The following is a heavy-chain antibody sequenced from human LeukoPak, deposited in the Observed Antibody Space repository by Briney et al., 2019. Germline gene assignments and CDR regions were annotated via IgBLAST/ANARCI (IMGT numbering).Heavy chain of an antibody. V-gene: IGHV4-59*06. CDR2: IYYSGST. Sequence: SETLSLTCTVPGDSISSYYWSWVRQPPGKGLEWIGYIYYSGSTYYNPSLKSRVTISVDTSKNQFSLKLSSVTAADTAVYYCARDLGGTYGGFDYWGQGTLVTVSS. CDR3: ARDLGGTYGGFDY. CDR1: GDSISSYY. D-gene: IGHD4-17*01. J-gene: IGHJ4*02.